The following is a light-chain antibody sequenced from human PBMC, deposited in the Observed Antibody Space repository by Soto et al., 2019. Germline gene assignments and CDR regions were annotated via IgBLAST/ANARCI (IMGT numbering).Light chain of an antibody. Sequence: EIVMTQSPATLSVSPGERASLSCRASQSVSSNLAWYQQKPGQAPRLLIYGASTRATGISARFSGSGSGTESPLTISSLQSEDFAVYYCQHYHTGPPAWTLGQGTKVDIK. CDR3: QHYHTGPPAWT. J-gene: IGKJ1*01. CDR1: QSVSSN. V-gene: IGKV3-15*01. CDR2: GAS.